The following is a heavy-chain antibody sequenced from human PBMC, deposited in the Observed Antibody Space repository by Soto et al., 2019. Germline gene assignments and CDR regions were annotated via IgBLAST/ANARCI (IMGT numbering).Heavy chain of an antibody. CDR3: AGYNWNYYFDP. D-gene: IGHD1-7*01. V-gene: IGHV4-34*01. CDR2: INHSGST. J-gene: IGHJ5*02. CDR1: GGSFSGYY. Sequence: SETLSLTCAVYGGSFSGYYWSWIRQPPGKGLEWIGEINHSGSTNYNPSLKSRVTISVDTSKSQFSLNLNSMTAADTAVYYCAGYNWNYYFDPWGQGTLVTVSS.